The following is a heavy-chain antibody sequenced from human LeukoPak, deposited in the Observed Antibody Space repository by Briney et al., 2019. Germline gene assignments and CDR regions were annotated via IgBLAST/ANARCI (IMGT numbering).Heavy chain of an antibody. D-gene: IGHD1-14*01. V-gene: IGHV3-7*01. J-gene: IGHJ4*02. CDR3: ARGVEPLAANTLAY. CDR2: IKQDGREK. Sequence: GGSLRLSCAASGFTFTCCWMSWVRQTPGKGLEWVASIKQDGREKFYADSVQGRFTIPRDNAKNSLYLQVNSLRAEDTAVYYCARGVEPLAANTLAYWGQGTLVTVSS. CDR1: GFTFTCCW.